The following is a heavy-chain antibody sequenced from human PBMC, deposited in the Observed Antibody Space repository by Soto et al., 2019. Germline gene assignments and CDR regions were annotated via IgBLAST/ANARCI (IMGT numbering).Heavy chain of an antibody. CDR2: IYYSGST. CDR3: ASAVTYDILTGYHARPDYFDY. J-gene: IGHJ4*02. Sequence: PSETLSLTCTVSGGSISSGGYYWSWIRQHPGKGLEWIGYIYYSGSTYYNPSLKSRVTISVDTSKNQFSLKLSSVTAADTAVYYCASAVTYDILTGYHARPDYFDYWGQGTLVTVSS. CDR1: GGSISSGGYY. D-gene: IGHD3-9*01. V-gene: IGHV4-31*03.